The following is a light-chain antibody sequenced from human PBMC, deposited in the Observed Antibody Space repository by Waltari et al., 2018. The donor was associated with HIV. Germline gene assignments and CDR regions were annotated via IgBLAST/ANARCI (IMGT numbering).Light chain of an antibody. Sequence: DIVMTQSLDSLPVSLGERATINCTSSRTILYSSDNRNYLAWYQQKPRQPPKLLISWASTRESGVPDRFSGSGSGTDFTLTITRLQAEDVAVYHCQQYFRIPPTFGGGTKVEIK. CDR2: WAS. CDR3: QQYFRIPPT. CDR1: RTILYSSDNRNY. V-gene: IGKV4-1*01. J-gene: IGKJ4*01.